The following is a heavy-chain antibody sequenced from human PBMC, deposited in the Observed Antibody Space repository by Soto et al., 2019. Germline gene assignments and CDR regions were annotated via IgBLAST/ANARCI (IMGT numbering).Heavy chain of an antibody. Sequence: QVQLQKWGAGLLKPSETLSLTCAVYGGSFSGYYWRWIRQPPGKGLEWIGEINHSGSTNYNPSLKIRLTTSVDTSTNKFALTLSSAPDAATAVYYCARGKRAVSSSWYQRGAWFDPWGEGTLVTVSS. J-gene: IGHJ5*02. D-gene: IGHD6-13*01. CDR1: GGSFSGYY. V-gene: IGHV4-34*01. CDR3: ARGKRAVSSSWYQRGAWFDP. CDR2: INHSGST.